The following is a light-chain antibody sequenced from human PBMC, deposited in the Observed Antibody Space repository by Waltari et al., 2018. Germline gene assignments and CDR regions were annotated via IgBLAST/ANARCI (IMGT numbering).Light chain of an antibody. CDR1: STDMGGYTY. CDR3: SSYTSSTTLI. V-gene: IGLV2-14*01. CDR2: GVS. Sequence: QSALTQPASVSGSPGQSITLSCTGPSTDMGGYTYVPWYQQHPGKAPKLMIYGVSKRPSGVSNRFSGSKSGNTASLTISGLQAEDEADYYCSSYTSSTTLIFGGGTKLTVL. J-gene: IGLJ2*01.